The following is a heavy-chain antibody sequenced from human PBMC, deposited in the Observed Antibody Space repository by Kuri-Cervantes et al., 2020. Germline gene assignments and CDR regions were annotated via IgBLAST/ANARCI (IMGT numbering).Heavy chain of an antibody. V-gene: IGHV1-18*01. CDR3: ARGEDLLRFLECYQN. CDR2: ISAYNGNT. Sequence: ASVKVSCKASGYTFTSYGISWVRQAPGQGLEWMGWISAYNGNTNYAQKFQDRVSMTRDTSISTAYMELSSLRSEDTAVYYCARGEDLLRFLECYQNWGQGTLVTVSS. J-gene: IGHJ4*02. CDR1: GYTFTSYG. D-gene: IGHD3-3*01.